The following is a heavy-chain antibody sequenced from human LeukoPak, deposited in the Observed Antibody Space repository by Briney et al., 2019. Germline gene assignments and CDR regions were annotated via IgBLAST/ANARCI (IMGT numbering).Heavy chain of an antibody. CDR1: GFTFSSYA. D-gene: IGHD3-22*01. CDR2: ISGSGGST. CDR3: AKAPYYYGSSGYYCAFDI. Sequence: GGSLRLSCAASGFTFSSYAMSWVRQAPGKGLEWVSAISGSGGSTYYADSVKGRFTISRDNSKNTLYLQMNSLRAEDTAVYYCAKAPYYYGSSGYYCAFDIWGQGTMVTVSS. V-gene: IGHV3-23*01. J-gene: IGHJ3*02.